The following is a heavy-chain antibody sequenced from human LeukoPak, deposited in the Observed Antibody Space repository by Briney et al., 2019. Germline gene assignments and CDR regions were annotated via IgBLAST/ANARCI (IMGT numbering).Heavy chain of an antibody. V-gene: IGHV4-39*07. D-gene: IGHD6-6*01. CDR2: IYYSGST. Sequence: PSETLSLTCTVSGGSISSSSYYWGWIRQPPGKGLEWIGSIYYSGSTNYNPSLKSRVTISVDTSKNQFSLKLSSVTAADTAVYYCARGIPHIAARPGGYYYYYMDVWGKGTTVTVSS. J-gene: IGHJ6*03. CDR3: ARGIPHIAARPGGYYYYYMDV. CDR1: GGSISSSSYY.